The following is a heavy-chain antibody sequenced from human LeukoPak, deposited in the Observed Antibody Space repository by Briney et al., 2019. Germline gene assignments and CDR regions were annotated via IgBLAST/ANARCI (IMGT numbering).Heavy chain of an antibody. CDR1: GFTFSSYS. J-gene: IGHJ5*02. Sequence: GGSLRLSCAASGFTFSSYSMNWVRQAPGKGLEWVSSISSSSSYIYYADSVKGRFTISRDNAKNSLYLQMNSLRAEDTAVYYCARLGIDWLTYNWFDPWGQGTLVTVSS. CDR2: ISSSSSYI. CDR3: ARLGIDWLTYNWFDP. D-gene: IGHD3-9*01. V-gene: IGHV3-21*01.